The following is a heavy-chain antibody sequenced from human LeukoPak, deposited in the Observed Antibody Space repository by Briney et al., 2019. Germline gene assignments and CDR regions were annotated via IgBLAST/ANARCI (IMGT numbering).Heavy chain of an antibody. CDR2: IHYSGST. V-gene: IGHV4-39*07. D-gene: IGHD3-22*01. Sequence: SETLSLTCTVSGGSISSSSYYWGWIRQPPGKGLEWIGSIHYSGSTNYNPSLKSRVTISVDTSKNQFSLKLSSVTAADTAVYYCARRAIVVVINDAFDIWGQGTMVTVSS. CDR3: ARRAIVVVINDAFDI. J-gene: IGHJ3*02. CDR1: GGSISSSSYY.